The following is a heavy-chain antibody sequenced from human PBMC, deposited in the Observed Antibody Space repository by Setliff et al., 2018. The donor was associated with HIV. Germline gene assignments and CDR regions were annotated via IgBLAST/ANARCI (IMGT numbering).Heavy chain of an antibody. J-gene: IGHJ4*02. V-gene: IGHV4-39*01. Sequence: SETLSLTCTVSGGSMSSSGPGYYWGWVRQTPGGGLEWIGVVYYRGRTYYNPSLKSRVNISVDTSKNQLSLRLTSMAAADTAMYYCARSQPDTIFGVVTFDCWGQGKMVTVS. CDR1: GGSMSSSGPGYY. D-gene: IGHD3-3*01. CDR2: VYYRGRT. CDR3: ARSQPDTIFGVVTFDC.